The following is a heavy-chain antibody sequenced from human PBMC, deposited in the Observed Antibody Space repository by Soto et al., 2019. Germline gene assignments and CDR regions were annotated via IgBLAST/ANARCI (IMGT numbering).Heavy chain of an antibody. J-gene: IGHJ6*02. CDR2: IIPIFGTA. D-gene: IGHD6-19*01. V-gene: IGHV1-69*13. Sequence: SVKVSCKASGGTFSSYAISWVRQAPGQGLEWLVVIIPIFGTANYAQKFQGRVTITADESTSTAYMELSSLRSEDTAVYYCSRDSSIAVAGARYYYYGMDVWGQGTTVTVSS. CDR1: GGTFSSYA. CDR3: SRDSSIAVAGARYYYYGMDV.